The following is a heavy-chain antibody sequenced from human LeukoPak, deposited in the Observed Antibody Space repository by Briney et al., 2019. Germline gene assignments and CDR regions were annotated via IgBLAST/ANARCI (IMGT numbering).Heavy chain of an antibody. CDR3: ARQSTVTEDI. D-gene: IGHD4-17*01. J-gene: IGHJ3*02. CDR1: GYRFTSYW. V-gene: IGHV5-51*01. CDR2: IYPGDSDT. Sequence: GESLKISCKGSGYRFTSYWIGWVRQMPGKGLEWMGIIYPGDSDTRYSPSFQGQVTISVDKSISTAYLQWSSLKASDSAMYYCARQSTVTEDIWGQGTMVTVSS.